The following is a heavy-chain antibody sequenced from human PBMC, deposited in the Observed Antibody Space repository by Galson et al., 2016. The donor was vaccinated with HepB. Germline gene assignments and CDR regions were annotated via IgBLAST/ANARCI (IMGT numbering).Heavy chain of an antibody. V-gene: IGHV1-24*01. CDR3: ATDVYNSVSYDY. CDR1: GYTLTELS. CDR2: FDPEDGET. D-gene: IGHD2-8*01. Sequence: SVKVSCKVSGYTLTELSIHWVRQAPGKGLEWMGRFDPEDGETIYAQKSQGRVTMTGHQSTDTVYLVLNILRSEDMAVYYCATDVYNSVSYDYWGQGSLVTVSS. J-gene: IGHJ4*02.